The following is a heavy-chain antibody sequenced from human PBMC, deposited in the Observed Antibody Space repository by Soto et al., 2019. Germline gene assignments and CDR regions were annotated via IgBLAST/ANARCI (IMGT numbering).Heavy chain of an antibody. CDR3: AKDAEWLVPKYYYGLDV. CDR1: RFSFSTYG. CDR2: ISYNGGNH. J-gene: IGHJ6*02. V-gene: IGHV3-30*18. Sequence: PGGSLRLSCAASRFSFSTYGMHWVRQAPGKGLDWVATISYNGGNHYYADSVKGRFTISRDNSKDTLYLQMNSLRAEDTAVYYCAKDAEWLVPKYYYGLDVWGQGTTVTVSS. D-gene: IGHD6-19*01.